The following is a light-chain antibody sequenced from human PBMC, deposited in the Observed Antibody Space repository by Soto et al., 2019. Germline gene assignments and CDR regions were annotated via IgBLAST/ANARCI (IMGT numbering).Light chain of an antibody. CDR1: QSVSSY. V-gene: IGKV3-15*01. CDR3: HQVNDWPRGT. CDR2: GAS. J-gene: IGKJ1*01. Sequence: VMTQAPATLSVSPVERATLSCRASQSVSSYLAWYQQKPGQAPRLLIYGASTRATDIPARFSGGGSGTEFTLTINSLQSEDVAVYYCHQVNDWPRGTFGQGTKVDIK.